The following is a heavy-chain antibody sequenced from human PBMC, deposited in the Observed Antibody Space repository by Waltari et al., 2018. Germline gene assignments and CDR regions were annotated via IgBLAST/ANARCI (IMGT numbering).Heavy chain of an antibody. CDR1: GGSFRGYY. V-gene: IGHV4-34*01. CDR3: ARGLKGLGGYRTDAFDI. Sequence: QVQLQPWGAGLLTPSETLSLTCAVYGGSFRGYYWSWIRPPPGKGLEWIGEINHSGSTNYNPSLKSRVTISVDTSKNQFSLKLSSVTAADTAVYYCARGLKGLGGYRTDAFDIWGQGTMVTVSS. CDR2: INHSGST. J-gene: IGHJ3*02. D-gene: IGHD1-26*01.